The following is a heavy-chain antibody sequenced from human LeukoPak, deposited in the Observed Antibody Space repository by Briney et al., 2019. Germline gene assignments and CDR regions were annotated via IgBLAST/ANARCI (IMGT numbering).Heavy chain of an antibody. CDR3: ASRGLTRYYFPF. CDR1: GFSFTDYW. V-gene: IGHV3-7*01. Sequence: GGSLRLSCAVSGFSFTDYWMSWVRQAPGKGLEWVANIKQDGSEKYYVDSVKGRFTISRDNAKSSLSLQMNSLRAEDTAVYYCASRGLTRYYFPFWGQGALVTVSS. D-gene: IGHD3-10*01. J-gene: IGHJ4*02. CDR2: IKQDGSEK.